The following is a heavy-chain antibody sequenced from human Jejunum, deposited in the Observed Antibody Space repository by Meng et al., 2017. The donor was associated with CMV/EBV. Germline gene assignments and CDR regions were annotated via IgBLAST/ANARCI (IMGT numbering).Heavy chain of an antibody. CDR3: ATELRLASWVD. J-gene: IGHJ4*02. Sequence: PASGITSSNYAMGWARQAPGAGLGWVASISGNAVGTAHADSVRGRFAISRDNSQNTLFLQLNSLRAEDSAIYYCATELRLASWVDWGQGTRVTVSS. D-gene: IGHD3-9*01. CDR2: ISGNAVGT. V-gene: IGHV3-23*01. CDR1: GITSSNYA.